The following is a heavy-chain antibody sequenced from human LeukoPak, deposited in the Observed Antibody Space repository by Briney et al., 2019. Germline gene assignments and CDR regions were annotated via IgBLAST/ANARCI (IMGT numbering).Heavy chain of an antibody. V-gene: IGHV4-4*07. CDR2: IYTSGST. CDR1: GGSISSYY. CDR3: ASGGKSSYDNFDY. Sequence: SETLSLTCTVSGGSISSYYWSWIRQPAGKGLEWIGRIYTSGSTNYNPPLKSRVTMSVDTSKNQFSLKLSSVTAADTAVYYWASGGKSSYDNFDYWGQGTLVTVSS. D-gene: IGHD5-12*01. J-gene: IGHJ4*02.